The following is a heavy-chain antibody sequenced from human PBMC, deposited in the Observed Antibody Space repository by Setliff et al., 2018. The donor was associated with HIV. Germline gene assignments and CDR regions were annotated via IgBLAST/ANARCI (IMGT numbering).Heavy chain of an antibody. J-gene: IGHJ4*02. V-gene: IGHV4-39*07. CDR2: IYYSGGT. CDR1: GGSISSSSYY. CDR3: ASGGHRLHDY. D-gene: IGHD1-26*01. Sequence: SETLSLTCTVSGGSISSSSYYWGWIRQPPGKGLEWIGTIYYSGGTYYKSSLKSRLIISLDTSKDQFSLNLRSVTAADTAVYFCASGGHRLHDYWGQGTLVTVSS.